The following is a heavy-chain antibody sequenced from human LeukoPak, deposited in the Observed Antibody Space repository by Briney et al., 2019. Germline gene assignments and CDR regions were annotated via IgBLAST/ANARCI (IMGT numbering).Heavy chain of an antibody. D-gene: IGHD2-2*01. CDR1: GFTFSDHY. Sequence: GGSLRLSCAVSGFTFSDHYVDWVRPAPGKGLEWVGRTRNKINNYSTKYAASVQGRFTISRDDSKNSLYLQMNSLKTEDTAVYYCARVDHCSTTTCYRPWSVWGQGTTVTVSS. J-gene: IGHJ6*02. CDR2: TRNKINNYST. V-gene: IGHV3-72*01. CDR3: ARVDHCSTTTCYRPWSV.